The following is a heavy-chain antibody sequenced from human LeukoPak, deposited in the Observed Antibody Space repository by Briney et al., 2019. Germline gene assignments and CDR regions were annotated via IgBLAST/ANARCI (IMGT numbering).Heavy chain of an antibody. J-gene: IGHJ5*02. CDR1: GGPFSGYY. V-gene: IGHV4-34*01. CDR3: ARGPRYYDFWSSNQTWFDP. Sequence: KASETLSLTCAVYGGPFSGYYWSWIRQPPGKGREGIGEINHSGITNYNPSLKSRITISVDTSKNQFSLKLSSGTAADTAVYYWARGPRYYDFWSSNQTWFDPWGQGTLVTVSS. CDR2: INHSGIT. D-gene: IGHD3-3*01.